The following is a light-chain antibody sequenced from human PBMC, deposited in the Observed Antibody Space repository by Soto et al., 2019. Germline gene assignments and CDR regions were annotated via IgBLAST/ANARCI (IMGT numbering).Light chain of an antibody. J-gene: IGKJ2*01. CDR1: QSISSW. CDR3: QQYNRDST. CDR2: DAS. Sequence: DLQMTQSPSTLSASVGDRVTITCRASQSISSWLAWYQQKPGKAPKVLIYDASILESGVPSRFSGSGSGTEFTLTISSLQPDDFATYYCQQYNRDSTFGQGTKLEIK. V-gene: IGKV1-5*01.